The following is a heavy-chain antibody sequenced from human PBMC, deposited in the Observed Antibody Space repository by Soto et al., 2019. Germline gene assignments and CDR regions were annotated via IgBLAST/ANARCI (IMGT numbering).Heavy chain of an antibody. Sequence: EVQLVESGGGLVKPGGSLRLSCAASGFTFSNAWMSWVRQAPGKGLEWVGRIKSKTDGGTTDYAAPVKGRFTISRDDSKNTLYLHMNSLKTEDTAVYYCTTEVSSSSWFPWGLPGRRLDWGQGTLVTVSS. CDR2: IKSKTDGGTT. D-gene: IGHD6-13*01. CDR3: TTEVSSSSWFPWGLPGRRLD. CDR1: GFTFSNAW. J-gene: IGHJ4*02. V-gene: IGHV3-15*01.